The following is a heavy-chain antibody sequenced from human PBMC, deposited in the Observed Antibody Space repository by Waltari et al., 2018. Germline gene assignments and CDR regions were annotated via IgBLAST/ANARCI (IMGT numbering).Heavy chain of an antibody. CDR3: ARDKLGYCSSTSCYGAGI. D-gene: IGHD2-2*01. J-gene: IGHJ3*02. CDR2: IIPILGTA. V-gene: IGHV1-69*01. CDR1: GGTFSSYA. Sequence: QVQLVQSGAEVKKPGSSVKVSCKASGGTFSSYAISWVRQAPGQGLEWMGGIIPILGTANYAQKFQGRVTITADESTSTAYMELSSLRSEDTAVYYCARDKLGYCSSTSCYGAGIWGQGTMVTVSS.